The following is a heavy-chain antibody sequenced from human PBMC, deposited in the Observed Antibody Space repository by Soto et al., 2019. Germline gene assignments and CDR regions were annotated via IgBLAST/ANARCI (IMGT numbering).Heavy chain of an antibody. D-gene: IGHD4-17*01. Sequence: QVTLKETGPVLVKPTETLTLTCTVSGFSLSNARMGVSWIRQPPGKALEWLAHIFSNDEKSYSTSLKSRLTISKDTSKSQVVLTMTNMDPVDTATYYCARISEYGDYVNNAFDIWGQGTMVTVSS. CDR1: GFSLSNARMG. J-gene: IGHJ3*02. CDR2: IFSNDEK. V-gene: IGHV2-26*01. CDR3: ARISEYGDYVNNAFDI.